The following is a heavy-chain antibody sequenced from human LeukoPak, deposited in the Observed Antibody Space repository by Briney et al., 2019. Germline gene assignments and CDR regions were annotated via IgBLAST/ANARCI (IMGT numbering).Heavy chain of an antibody. V-gene: IGHV1-69*04. CDR1: GGTFSSYA. CDR2: IIPILGIA. Sequence: ASVKVSCKASGGTFSSYAISWVRQAPGQGLEWMGRIIPILGIANYAQKFQGRVTITADKSTSTAYMELSSLRSEDTAVYYCARRARGYSYPPSHWGQGTLVTVSS. D-gene: IGHD5-18*01. CDR3: ARRARGYSYPPSH. J-gene: IGHJ4*02.